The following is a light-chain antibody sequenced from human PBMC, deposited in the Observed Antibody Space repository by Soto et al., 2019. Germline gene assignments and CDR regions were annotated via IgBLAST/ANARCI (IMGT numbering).Light chain of an antibody. J-gene: IGKJ1*01. CDR3: QQYNSYPWT. CDR1: QSISSW. Sequence: DIQMTQSPSTLSASVGDRVTITCRASQSISSWLAWYQQKPGKAPKLLIYDASNLEIGVPSRFSGSGSGTEFTLTISSLQPDDFATYYCQQYNSYPWTFGQGTKVEIK. V-gene: IGKV1-5*01. CDR2: DAS.